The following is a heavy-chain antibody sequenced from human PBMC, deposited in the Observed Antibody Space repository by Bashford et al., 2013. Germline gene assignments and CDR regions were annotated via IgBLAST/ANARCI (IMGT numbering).Heavy chain of an antibody. V-gene: IGHV1-2*02. J-gene: IGHJ4*02. CDR3: ATGLHGGPGGDY. D-gene: IGHD3-16*01. CDR1: GYTFADYY. CDR2: INPSSGAT. Sequence: ASVKVSCKASGYTFADYYIHWVRQAPGQGLEWMGWINPSSGATNYAQKFQGRVTMTRDMAISTAYLDLTSLTSDDTAMYYCATGLHGGPGGDYWGQGTLVTVSS.